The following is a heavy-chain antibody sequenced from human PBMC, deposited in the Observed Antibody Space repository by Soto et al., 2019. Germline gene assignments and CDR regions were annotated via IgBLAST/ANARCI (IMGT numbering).Heavy chain of an antibody. J-gene: IGHJ6*02. V-gene: IGHV3-30-3*01. CDR2: ISYDGSNK. CDR1: GFTFSSYA. CDR3: ASLLVVPAADYYYYGMDV. Sequence: GGSLRLSCAASGFTFSSYAMHWVRQAPGKGLEWVAVISYDGSNKYYADSVKGRFTISRDNSKNTLYLQMNSLRAEDTAVYYCASLLVVPAADYYYYGMDVWGQGTTVTVSS. D-gene: IGHD2-2*01.